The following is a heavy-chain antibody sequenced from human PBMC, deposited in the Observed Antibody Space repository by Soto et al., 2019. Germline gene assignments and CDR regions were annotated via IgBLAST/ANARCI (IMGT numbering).Heavy chain of an antibody. V-gene: IGHV3-9*01. CDR1: GFTFDEYG. CDR2: ISWNSGTI. D-gene: IGHD2-8*02. J-gene: IGHJ6*02. CDR3: AKSTGGTANGMDV. Sequence: EVQLVESGGGLVQPGRSLRLSCGASGFTFDEYGMHWVRQAPGKGLEWVSGISWNSGTIGYADSVKGRFTISRDNAKNCLYLQMSSLRAEDTALYYCAKSTGGTANGMDVWGQGGTVTVSS.